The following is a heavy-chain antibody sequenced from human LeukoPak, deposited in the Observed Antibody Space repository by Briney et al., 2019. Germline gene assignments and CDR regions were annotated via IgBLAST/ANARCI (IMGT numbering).Heavy chain of an antibody. V-gene: IGHV3-11*05. J-gene: IGHJ4*02. CDR1: GFTFSDYY. CDR2: ISSSSSDT. D-gene: IGHD6-13*01. Sequence: PAGSLRLSCAASGFTFSDYYMSWIRQAPGKGLDWVSYISSSSSDTHYADSVKGRFTISRDNAKNSLYLQMNSLRAEDTAVYYCVREPLYSSSWNLYWGQGTLVTVSS. CDR3: VREPLYSSSWNLY.